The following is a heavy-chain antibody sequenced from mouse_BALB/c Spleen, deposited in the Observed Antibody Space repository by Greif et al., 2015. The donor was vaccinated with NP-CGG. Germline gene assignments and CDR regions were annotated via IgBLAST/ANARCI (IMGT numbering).Heavy chain of an antibody. Sequence: VKLVESGPGLVAPSQSLSITCTVSGFSLTSYGVHWVRQPPGKGLEWLRVIWAGGSTNYNSALMSRLSISKDNSKSXDFSKISTLQTESTPTYSSARGGVASDIAVWGAGTTRT. CDR3: ARGGVASDIAV. CDR2: IWAGGST. J-gene: IGHJ1*01. D-gene: IGHD3-1*01. V-gene: IGHV2-9*02. CDR1: GFSLTSYG.